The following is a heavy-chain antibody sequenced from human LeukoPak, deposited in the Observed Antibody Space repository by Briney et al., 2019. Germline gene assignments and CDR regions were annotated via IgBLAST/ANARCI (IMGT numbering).Heavy chain of an antibody. CDR1: GYAFTEYA. D-gene: IGHD5-12*01. Sequence: ASVKVSCKASGYAFTEYAMNWVRQAPGQGLEWMGWINTYTGNPTYGQGFTGRFVFSLDTSVSTAYLQISSLKAEDSAVYYCARDPIRIRGSVAYDPWGQGTLVTVSS. CDR3: ARDPIRIRGSVAYDP. J-gene: IGHJ5*02. V-gene: IGHV7-4-1*02. CDR2: INTYTGNP.